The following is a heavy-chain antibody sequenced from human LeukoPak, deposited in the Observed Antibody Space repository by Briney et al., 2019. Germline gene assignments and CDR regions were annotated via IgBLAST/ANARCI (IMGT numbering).Heavy chain of an antibody. CDR1: GGSISSGSYY. D-gene: IGHD4-23*01. CDR3: ARGLSYGGNWHYYYYMDV. V-gene: IGHV4-61*02. CDR2: IYTSGST. Sequence: PSQTLSLTCTVSGGSISSGSYYWSWIRQPAGKGLEWIGRIYTSGSTHYNPSLKSRVTISVDTSKNQFSLKLSSVTAADTAVYYCARGLSYGGNWHYYYYMDVWGKGTTVTVSS. J-gene: IGHJ6*03.